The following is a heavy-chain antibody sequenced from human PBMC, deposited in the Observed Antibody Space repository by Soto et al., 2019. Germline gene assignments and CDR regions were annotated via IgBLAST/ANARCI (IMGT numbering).Heavy chain of an antibody. CDR2: INTDGSVA. J-gene: IGHJ5*02. CDR1: GLTFRSYW. CDR3: AKHEQQLVFDP. D-gene: IGHD6-13*01. V-gene: IGHV3-74*03. Sequence: PGGSLRLSCAASGLTFRSYWMHWGRQAPGKGLVWVSRINTDGSVAMYVDSVKGRFTISRDNAKNTLFLHMNSLRAEDTAVYYCAKHEQQLVFDPWGQGTLVTVSS.